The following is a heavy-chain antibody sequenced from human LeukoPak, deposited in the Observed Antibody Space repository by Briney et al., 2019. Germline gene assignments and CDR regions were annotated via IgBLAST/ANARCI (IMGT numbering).Heavy chain of an antibody. Sequence: GGSLRLSCAASGFTLSYYWMTWVRRAPGKGLEWVANIMQDGSEKYYVDSVKGRFTISRDNAQNSLYLQMNSLRAEDTAVFYCARHPAGYTTFFDYWGQGTLVTVSS. D-gene: IGHD5-24*01. V-gene: IGHV3-7*04. J-gene: IGHJ4*02. CDR3: ARHPAGYTTFFDY. CDR2: IMQDGSEK. CDR1: GFTLSYYW.